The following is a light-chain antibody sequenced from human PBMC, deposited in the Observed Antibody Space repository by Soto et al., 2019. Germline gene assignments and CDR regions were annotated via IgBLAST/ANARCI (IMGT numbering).Light chain of an antibody. Sequence: EIVLTPSPGTLSLSQGERATLSCRASQSVSSSYLAWYQQKPGQAPRLLIYGASSRATGIPDRFSGSGSGTDFTLTISRLEPEDFAVYYCQQYGSSWTFGQGPNVDI. V-gene: IGKV3-20*01. J-gene: IGKJ1*01. CDR3: QQYGSSWT. CDR1: QSVSSSY. CDR2: GAS.